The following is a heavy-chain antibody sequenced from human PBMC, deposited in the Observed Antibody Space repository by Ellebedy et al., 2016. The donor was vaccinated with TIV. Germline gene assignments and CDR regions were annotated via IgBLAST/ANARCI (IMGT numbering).Heavy chain of an antibody. J-gene: IGHJ4*02. CDR2: ISGGASNT. D-gene: IGHD6-19*01. CDR3: AKHSVAATLGCFDH. CDR1: GFTFSTYA. Sequence: PGGSLRLSCAASGFTFSTYAMSWVRQAPGKWLEWASSISGGASNTHYADSVRGRFTISRDNSKHTLFLLMNSLRAEDTAIYYCAKHSVAATLGCFDHWGQGTLITVSS. V-gene: IGHV3-23*01.